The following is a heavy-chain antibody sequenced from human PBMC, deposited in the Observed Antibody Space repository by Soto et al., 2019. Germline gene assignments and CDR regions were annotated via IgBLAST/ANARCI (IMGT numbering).Heavy chain of an antibody. J-gene: IGHJ4*02. CDR3: ARGGIIAATPFDY. V-gene: IGHV4-31*03. Sequence: QVQLQESGPGLVKPSQTLSLTCTVSGGSISSGGYYWSWIRQHPGMGLEWVGYIYYSGSTYYNPSLKIRVTISVDTSKNQFSLKLSSVTAADTAVYYFARGGIIAATPFDYWGQGTLVTFSS. D-gene: IGHD2-15*01. CDR2: IYYSGST. CDR1: GGSISSGGYY.